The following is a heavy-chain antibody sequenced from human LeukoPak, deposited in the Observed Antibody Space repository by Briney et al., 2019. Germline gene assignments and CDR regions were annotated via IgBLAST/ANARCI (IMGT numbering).Heavy chain of an antibody. CDR3: ATPPLVTWFDP. CDR1: GFTSSSYT. Sequence: AGGSLRLSCVASGFTSSSYTMNWVRQAPGRGLEWVSSISSGSHYIDYADSVRGRFTISRDNAENSLHLHMSSLRAEDTAVYYCATPPLVTWFDPWGQGTLVTVSS. V-gene: IGHV3-21*01. CDR2: ISSGSHYI. J-gene: IGHJ5*02. D-gene: IGHD4-23*01.